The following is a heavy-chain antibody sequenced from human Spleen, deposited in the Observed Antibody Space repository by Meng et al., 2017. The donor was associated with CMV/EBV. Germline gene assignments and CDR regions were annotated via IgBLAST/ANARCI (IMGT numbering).Heavy chain of an antibody. J-gene: IGHJ4*02. Sequence: GGSLRLSCAASGFTFNRYTMNWVRQAPGKGLEWVSCISTSSNYIYYRDSVRGRFTISRDNSKNTLYLQMNSLRAEDTAVYYCATHGHYGLDYWGQGTLVTVSS. CDR2: ISTSSNYI. V-gene: IGHV3-21*04. CDR1: GFTFNRYT. D-gene: IGHD3-3*01. CDR3: ATHGHYGLDY.